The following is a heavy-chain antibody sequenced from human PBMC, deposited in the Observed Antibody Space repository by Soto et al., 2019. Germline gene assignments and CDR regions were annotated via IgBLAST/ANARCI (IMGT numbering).Heavy chain of an antibody. CDR1: GGSVSSGGYY. J-gene: IGHJ5*02. CDR3: ARGRSAGYYKRNWFDP. D-gene: IGHD3-9*01. Sequence: QVQLQESGPGLVKPSQTLSLTCTVSGGSVSSGGYYWSWLRQPPGKGLEWIGYIFPGGNSYYNVYLESRATISVDRSKNQFSLRLDSVTAADTAVYFCARGRSAGYYKRNWFDPWGQGTLVTVSS. V-gene: IGHV4-31*03. CDR2: IFPGGNS.